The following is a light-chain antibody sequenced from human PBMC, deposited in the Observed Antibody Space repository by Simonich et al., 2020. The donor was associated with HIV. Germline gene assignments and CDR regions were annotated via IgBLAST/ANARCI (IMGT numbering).Light chain of an antibody. CDR1: QSVLYNSNNKNY. J-gene: IGKJ1*01. V-gene: IGKV4-1*01. CDR2: WAS. Sequence: DIVMTQSPDSLAVSLGERATINCKSSQSVLYNSNNKNYLSWYQQNPGQPPNLLIYWASTRESGVPDRFNGSGSETDFTLTISSLQAEDVAVYYCQQYYITPHTFGQGTKVEIK. CDR3: QQYYITPHT.